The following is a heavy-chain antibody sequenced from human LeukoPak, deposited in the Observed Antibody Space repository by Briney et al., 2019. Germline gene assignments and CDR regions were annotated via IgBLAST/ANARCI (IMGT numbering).Heavy chain of an antibody. V-gene: IGHV4-59*01. Sequence: PSETLSLTCTVSGGSISSYYWSWIRQPPGRGREWLGYIYYSGSTNYNPSLKSRVTISVDTSKNQFSLKLSSVTAADTAVYYCASPKLRYFDWLPPAFDIWGQGTMVTVSS. CDR1: GGSISSYY. CDR3: ASPKLRYFDWLPPAFDI. D-gene: IGHD3-9*01. J-gene: IGHJ3*02. CDR2: IYYSGST.